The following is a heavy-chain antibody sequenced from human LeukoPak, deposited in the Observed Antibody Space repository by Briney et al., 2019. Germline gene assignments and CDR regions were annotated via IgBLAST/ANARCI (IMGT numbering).Heavy chain of an antibody. CDR1: GFTFSNAW. CDR3: TTGSYGESREYYFDY. CDR2: IKSKTDGGTT. V-gene: IGHV3-15*01. Sequence: GGSLRLSCAASGFTFSNAWMSWVRQAPGKGLEWVGRIKSKTDGGTTDYAAPVKGRFTISRDDSKNTLYLQMNSLKTEDTAVYYCTTGSYGESREYYFDYWGQGTLVTVSS. D-gene: IGHD4-17*01. J-gene: IGHJ4*02.